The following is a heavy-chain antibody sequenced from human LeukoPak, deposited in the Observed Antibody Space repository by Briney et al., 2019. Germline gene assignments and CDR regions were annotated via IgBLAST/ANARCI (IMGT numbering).Heavy chain of an antibody. CDR3: ARTYRLFGAYYMDV. V-gene: IGHV4-59*12. CDR2: VDHTGST. J-gene: IGHJ6*03. D-gene: IGHD3-3*01. CDR1: DDSITMYY. Sequence: SETLSLTCTVSDDSITMYYWTWIRQPPGKGLEWIGYVDHTGSTKFNPSLNGRVSISRDTSNNFFSLKLNSVTAADTAVYYCARTYRLFGAYYMDVWGKGTTVTVSS.